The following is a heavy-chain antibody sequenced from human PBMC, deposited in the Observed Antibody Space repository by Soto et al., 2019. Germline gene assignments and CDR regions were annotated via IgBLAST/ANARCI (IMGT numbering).Heavy chain of an antibody. Sequence: QITLKESGPTLVKPIQTLTLTCTFSGFSLSTSGVGVGWIRQPPGKALEWLALIYWDDDKRYSPSLKSRLTITKDTSKNQVVLTMTNMDPVDTATYYCAALYCSGGSCSLGAFDIWGQGTMVTVSS. D-gene: IGHD2-15*01. CDR2: IYWDDDK. V-gene: IGHV2-5*02. CDR3: AALYCSGGSCSLGAFDI. J-gene: IGHJ3*02. CDR1: GFSLSTSGVG.